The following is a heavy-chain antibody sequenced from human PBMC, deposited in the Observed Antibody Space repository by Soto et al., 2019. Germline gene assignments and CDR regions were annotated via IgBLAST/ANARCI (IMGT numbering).Heavy chain of an antibody. CDR1: GGSFSGYY. D-gene: IGHD3-3*01. CDR3: ASRYYDFWSGSSVDDY. V-gene: IGHV4-34*01. J-gene: IGHJ4*02. Sequence: SETLSLTCAVYGGSFSGYYWSWIRQPPGKGLEWIGEINHSGSTNCNPSLKSRVTISVDTSKNQFSLKLSSVTAADTAVYYCASRYYDFWSGSSVDDYWGQGTLVXVSS. CDR2: INHSGST.